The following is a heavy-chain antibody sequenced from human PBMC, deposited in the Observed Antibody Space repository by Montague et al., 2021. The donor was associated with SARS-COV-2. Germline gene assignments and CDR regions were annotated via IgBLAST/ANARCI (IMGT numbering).Heavy chain of an antibody. CDR3: ARSYCGGNCPTFYYGMDV. V-gene: IGHV4-30-4*01. Sequence: YSGSTFYNPSLKSRVTISVDTSKNQFSLELSSVTAADTAVYYCARSYCGGNCPTFYYGMDVWGQGTTVTVSS. D-gene: IGHD2-21*02. J-gene: IGHJ6*02. CDR2: YSGST.